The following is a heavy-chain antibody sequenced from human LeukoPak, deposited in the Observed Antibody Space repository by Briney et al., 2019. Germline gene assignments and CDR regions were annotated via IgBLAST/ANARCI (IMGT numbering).Heavy chain of an antibody. CDR3: ARGLSGYGGNGQYFDY. CDR1: GGSFSGYY. V-gene: IGHV4-34*01. J-gene: IGHJ4*02. D-gene: IGHD4-17*01. CDR2: INHSGST. Sequence: SETLSLTCAVYGGSFSGYYWSWIRQPPGKGLEWNGEINHSGSTNYNPSLKSRVTISVDTSKNQFSLKLSSVTAADTAVYYCARGLSGYGGNGQYFDYWGQGTLVTVSS.